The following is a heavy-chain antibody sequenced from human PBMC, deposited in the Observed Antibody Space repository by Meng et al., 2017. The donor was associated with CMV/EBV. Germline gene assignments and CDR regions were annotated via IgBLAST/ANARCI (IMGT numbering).Heavy chain of an antibody. J-gene: IGHJ6*02. CDR1: GFTFSSYS. V-gene: IGHV3-21*01. CDR3: ARRYNWNDGSWGIVVGEDWTPTNYYYYGMDV. CDR2: ISSSSSYI. Sequence: GESPKISCAASGFTFSSYSMNWVRQAPGKGLEWVSSISSSSSYIYYADSVKGRFTISRDNAKNSLYLQMNSLRAEDTAVYYCARRYNWNDGSWGIVVGEDWTPTNYYYYGMDVWGQGTTVTVSS. D-gene: IGHD1-1*01.